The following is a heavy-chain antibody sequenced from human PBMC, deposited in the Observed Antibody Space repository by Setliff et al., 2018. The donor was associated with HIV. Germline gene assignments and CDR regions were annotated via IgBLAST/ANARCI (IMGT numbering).Heavy chain of an antibody. D-gene: IGHD3-9*01. CDR3: ARGSLLGYFDWLFPD. Sequence: GASVKVSCKASGYMFTDYYIHWVRQAPGQGLEWMGWINPNSGGTNYAQKFQGRVTMTRDTSISTAYMELSRLRSDDTAVYYCARGSLLGYFDWLFPDWGQGTLVTVSS. V-gene: IGHV1-2*02. CDR2: INPNSGGT. J-gene: IGHJ4*02. CDR1: GYMFTDYY.